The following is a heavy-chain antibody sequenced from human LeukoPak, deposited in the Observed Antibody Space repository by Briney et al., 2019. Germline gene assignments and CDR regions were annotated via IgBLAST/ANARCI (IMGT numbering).Heavy chain of an antibody. CDR3: ARDKIEGPTKLDY. J-gene: IGHJ4*02. V-gene: IGHV3-7*01. D-gene: IGHD1-1*01. Sequence: PGGSLRLSCAASGFTFSSHWMSWVRQAPGKGLEWVANIKQDESEKYYVDSVKGRFTISRDNAKNSLYLQMNSLRAEDTAVYYCARDKIEGPTKLDYWGQGILVTVSS. CDR1: GFTFSSHW. CDR2: IKQDESEK.